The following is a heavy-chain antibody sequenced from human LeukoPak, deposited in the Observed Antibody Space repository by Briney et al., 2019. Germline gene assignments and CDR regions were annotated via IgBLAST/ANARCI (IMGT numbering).Heavy chain of an antibody. CDR2: IHYTGAT. CDR1: GYPISTGYY. V-gene: IGHV4-38-2*02. CDR3: ARGNILTGYCFDF. D-gene: IGHD3-9*01. Sequence: SETLSLTCTISGYPISTGYYWSWIRQTPGRGLEWVGEIHYTGATSYNPSLKSRATISTDTSKNQFSLRLSSVTAADTAVYYCARGNILTGYCFDFWGQGALVTVSS. J-gene: IGHJ4*02.